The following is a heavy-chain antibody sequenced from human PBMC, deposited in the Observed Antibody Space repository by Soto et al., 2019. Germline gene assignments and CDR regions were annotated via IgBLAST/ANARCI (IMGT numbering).Heavy chain of an antibody. V-gene: IGHV1-18*01. J-gene: IGHJ4*02. D-gene: IGHD3-9*01. CDR2: ISAYNGNT. CDR3: ARTTSDYDILTGYYPRSYFDY. CDR1: GYTFTSYG. Sequence: GASVKVSCKASGYTFTSYGISWGRPAPGQRLEWMGWISAYNGNTNYAQKLQGRVTMTTDTSTSTAYMELRSLRSDDTAVYYCARTTSDYDILTGYYPRSYFDYWGQGTQVTVSS.